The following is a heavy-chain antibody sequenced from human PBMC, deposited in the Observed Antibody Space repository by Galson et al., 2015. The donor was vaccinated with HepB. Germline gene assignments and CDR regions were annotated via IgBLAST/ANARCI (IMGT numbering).Heavy chain of an antibody. CDR3: VKRGPNDGGAFDI. J-gene: IGHJ3*02. CDR2: FSSGGDNT. D-gene: IGHD3-16*01. CDR1: GATFSIYA. V-gene: IGHV3-23*01. Sequence: SLRLSCAASGATFSIYAMSWVRQAPGKGLEWVSSFSSGGDNTHYADSAKGRFTISRDNSKNTLHIQMNSLRAEDTALYYCVKRGPNDGGAFDIWGQGTMVTVSS.